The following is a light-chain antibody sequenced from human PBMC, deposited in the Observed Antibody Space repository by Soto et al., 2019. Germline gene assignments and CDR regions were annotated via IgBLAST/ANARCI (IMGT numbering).Light chain of an antibody. CDR2: TNN. Sequence: QPVLTQPPSASATPGQRVTISCSGSTSNIETNYVYWYQHLPGTSPKLLIYTNNQRASGVPDRFSASKSGTSASLAISGLRSEDEADYYCSAWDDSLSGPVFGGGTKLTVL. CDR1: TSNIETNY. V-gene: IGLV1-47*01. CDR3: SAWDDSLSGPV. J-gene: IGLJ2*01.